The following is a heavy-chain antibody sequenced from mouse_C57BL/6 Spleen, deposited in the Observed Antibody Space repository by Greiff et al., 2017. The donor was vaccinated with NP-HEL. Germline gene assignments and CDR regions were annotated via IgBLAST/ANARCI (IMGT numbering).Heavy chain of an antibody. CDR2: ISSGGDYI. CDR3: TRANWDLYAMDY. V-gene: IGHV5-9-1*02. D-gene: IGHD4-1*01. J-gene: IGHJ4*01. CDR1: GFTFSSYA. Sequence: EVMLVESGEGLVKPGGSLKLSCAASGFTFSSYAMSWVRQTPEKRLEWVAYISSGGDYIYYADTVKGRFTISRDNARNTLYLQMSSLKSEDTAMYYCTRANWDLYAMDYWGQGTSVTVSS.